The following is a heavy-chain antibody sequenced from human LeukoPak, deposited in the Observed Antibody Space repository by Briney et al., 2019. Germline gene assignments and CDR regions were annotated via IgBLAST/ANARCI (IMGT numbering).Heavy chain of an antibody. V-gene: IGHV3-74*01. CDR3: ARDKYDILTGYYKSPVDTDAFDI. CDR1: GFTFSSYW. J-gene: IGHJ3*02. CDR2: INSDGSST. Sequence: GGSLRLSCAASGFTFSSYWMHWVRQAPGKGLVWVSRINSDGSSTSYADSVKGRFTISRDNAKNTLYLQMNSLRAEDTAVYYCARDKYDILTGYYKSPVDTDAFDIWGQGTMVTVSS. D-gene: IGHD3-9*01.